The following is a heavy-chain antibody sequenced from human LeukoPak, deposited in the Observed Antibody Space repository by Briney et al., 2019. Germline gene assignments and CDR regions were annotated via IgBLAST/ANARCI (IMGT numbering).Heavy chain of an antibody. V-gene: IGHV1-8*03. D-gene: IGHD4-11*01. CDR2: MNPNSGNT. J-gene: IGHJ4*02. Sequence: ASVKVSCKASGYTFTSYDINWVRQATGQGLEWMGWMNPNSGNTGYAQKFQGRVTITRNTSISTAYMELSSLRSEDTAVYYCARDVGGGTVTPGNYFDYWGQGTLVTVSS. CDR1: GYTFTSYD. CDR3: ARDVGGGTVTPGNYFDY.